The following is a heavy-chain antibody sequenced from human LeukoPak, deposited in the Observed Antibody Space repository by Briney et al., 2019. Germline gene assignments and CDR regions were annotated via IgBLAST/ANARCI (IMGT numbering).Heavy chain of an antibody. D-gene: IGHD3-10*01. Sequence: SETLSLTCTVSGGSVSSGSYYWPWLRQPPGKGLECFGYIYYSGSTNYNPSLKTRVTISIDTSRNQFSLKLSSVTAADTAVYYCARDSGSGSYYPDYWGQGTLVTVSS. CDR2: IYYSGST. J-gene: IGHJ4*02. CDR1: GGSVSSGSYY. V-gene: IGHV4-61*01. CDR3: ARDSGSGSYYPDY.